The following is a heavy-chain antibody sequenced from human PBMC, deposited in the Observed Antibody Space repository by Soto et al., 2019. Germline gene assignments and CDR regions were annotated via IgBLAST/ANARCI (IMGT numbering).Heavy chain of an antibody. V-gene: IGHV3-21*01. CDR3: ARCPNSISSSWENFDY. Sequence: PGGSLRLSCAASGFTFSSYSMNWVRQAPGKGLEWVSSISSSSSYIYYADSVKGRFTISRDNAKNSLYLQMNSLRAEDTAVYYCARCPNSISSSWENFDYWGQGTLVTVSS. CDR1: GFTFSSYS. CDR2: ISSSSSYI. D-gene: IGHD6-13*01. J-gene: IGHJ4*02.